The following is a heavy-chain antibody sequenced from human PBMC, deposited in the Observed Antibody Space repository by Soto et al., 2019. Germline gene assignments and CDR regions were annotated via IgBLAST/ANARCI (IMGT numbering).Heavy chain of an antibody. V-gene: IGHV1-18*04. CDR3: ARGGTVRLHRLDRSKGMDV. CDR2: ISAYNGNT. D-gene: IGHD4-4*01. Sequence: ASVKVSCKASGYTFTSYGISWVRQAPGQGLEWMGWISAYNGNTNYAQKLQGRVTMTTDTSTSTAYMELRSLGSDDTAVYYCARGGTVRLHRLDRSKGMDVCGQGTTVTVSS. J-gene: IGHJ6*02. CDR1: GYTFTSYG.